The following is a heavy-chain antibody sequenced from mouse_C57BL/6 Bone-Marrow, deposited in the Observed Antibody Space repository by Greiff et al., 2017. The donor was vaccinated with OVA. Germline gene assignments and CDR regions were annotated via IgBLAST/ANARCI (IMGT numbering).Heavy chain of an antibody. Sequence: EVQRVESGPELAKPGASVKIPCKASGYTFTDYNMDWVKQSHGKSLEWIGDINSNNGGTIYNQKFKGKATLTVDKSSSTAYMELRSLTSEDTAVYYWARGGYYDYDGGAWFAYWGQGTLVTVSA. V-gene: IGHV1-18*01. CDR1: GYTFTDYN. CDR2: INSNNGGT. CDR3: ARGGYYDYDGGAWFAY. D-gene: IGHD2-4*01. J-gene: IGHJ3*01.